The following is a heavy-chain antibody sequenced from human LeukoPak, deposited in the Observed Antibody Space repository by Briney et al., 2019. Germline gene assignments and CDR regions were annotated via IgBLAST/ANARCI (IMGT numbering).Heavy chain of an antibody. CDR3: AKEGLGYYYDSSGSFDY. CDR2: ISTDGSTT. J-gene: IGHJ4*02. D-gene: IGHD3-22*01. CDR1: GFTFSNAY. Sequence: GGSLRLSCAASGFTFSNAYMNWVRQAPGKGLVWVSRISTDGSTTTYADSVKGRFTISRDNAKNTLYLQMNSLRAEDTAVYYCAKEGLGYYYDSSGSFDYWGQGTLVTVSS. V-gene: IGHV3-74*01.